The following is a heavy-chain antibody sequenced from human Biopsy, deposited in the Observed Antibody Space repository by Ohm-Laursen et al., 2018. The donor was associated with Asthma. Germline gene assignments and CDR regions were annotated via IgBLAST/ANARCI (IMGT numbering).Heavy chain of an antibody. J-gene: IGHJ4*02. D-gene: IGHD2-2*01. V-gene: IGHV1-69*01. CDR2: INSVFGTT. Sequence: KISCNSLGGTFNTYVIGWVRQAPGQGLEWMGGINSVFGTTTYPQKFQDRVTITADDSTSTVYMELSSLRSEDTAVYYCARKAGSCISRTCYSLDFWGQGTLVTVSS. CDR3: ARKAGSCISRTCYSLDF. CDR1: GGTFNTYV.